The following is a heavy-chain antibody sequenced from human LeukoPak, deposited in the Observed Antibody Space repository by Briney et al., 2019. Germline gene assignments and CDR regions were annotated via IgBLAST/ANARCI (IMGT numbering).Heavy chain of an antibody. CDR3: ARLRGYSSSGY. V-gene: IGHV4-34*01. CDR2: INHSGST. Sequence: SETLSLTCAVYGGSFSGYYWSWIRQPPGKGLEWIGEINHSGSTNYNPSLKSRVTISVDTSKNQFSLKLSSVNAADTAVYYCARLRGYSSSGYWGQGTLVTVSS. CDR1: GGSFSGYY. J-gene: IGHJ4*02. D-gene: IGHD6-13*01.